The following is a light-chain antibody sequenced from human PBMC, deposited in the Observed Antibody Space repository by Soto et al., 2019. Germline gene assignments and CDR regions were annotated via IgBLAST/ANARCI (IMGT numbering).Light chain of an antibody. CDR1: SSGVGSYDL. Sequence: QSALTQPASVSGSPGLSITISCTGTSSGVGSYDLVSWYQQHPGKAPKLMIYEGSKRPSGVSNRFSGSQSGNTASLTISGLQAEDEAAYYCCSYASSSTLYVVFGGGTKLTVL. J-gene: IGLJ2*01. V-gene: IGLV2-23*01. CDR2: EGS. CDR3: CSYASSSTLYVV.